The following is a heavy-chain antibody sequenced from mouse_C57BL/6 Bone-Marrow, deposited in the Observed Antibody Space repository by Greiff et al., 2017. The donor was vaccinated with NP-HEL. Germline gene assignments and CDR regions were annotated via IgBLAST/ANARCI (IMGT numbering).Heavy chain of an antibody. Sequence: VQLQQSGAELARPGASVKLSCKASGYTFTSYGISWVKQRTGQGLEWIGEIYPRSGNTYYNEKFKGKATLTADKSSSTAYMELRSLTSEDSAVYFCARKSITTTLVPCYAMEYWGQGTSVTVSS. J-gene: IGHJ4*01. CDR2: IYPRSGNT. D-gene: IGHD1-1*01. V-gene: IGHV1-81*01. CDR3: ARKSITTTLVPCYAMEY. CDR1: GYTFTSYG.